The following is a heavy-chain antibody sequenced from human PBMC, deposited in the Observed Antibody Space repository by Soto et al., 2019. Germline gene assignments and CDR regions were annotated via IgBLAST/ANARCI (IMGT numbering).Heavy chain of an antibody. D-gene: IGHD5-18*01. Sequence: GSLRLSCAGSGFTFSNYGINWVRQAPGRGLEWISFISYSSATIHYADSVRGRFTISRDNANNSLYLEMSSLRDEDTAVYFCARDSSKYTYGSFYFDYWGQGTLVTVSS. CDR3: ARDSSKYTYGSFYFDY. J-gene: IGHJ4*02. CDR2: ISYSSATI. CDR1: GFTFSNYG. V-gene: IGHV3-48*02.